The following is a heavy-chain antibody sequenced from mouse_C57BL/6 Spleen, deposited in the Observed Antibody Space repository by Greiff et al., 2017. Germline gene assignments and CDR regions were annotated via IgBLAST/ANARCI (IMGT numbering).Heavy chain of an antibody. CDR3: ARHGHYAMDY. CDR1: GFTFSDYG. V-gene: IGHV5-15*01. Sequence: EVQLQQSGGGLVQPGGSLKLSCAASGFTFSDYGMAWVRQAPRKGPEWVAFISNLAYSIYYADTVTGRFTISRENAKNTLYLEMSSLRSEDTAMYYCARHGHYAMDYWGQGTSVTVSS. J-gene: IGHJ4*01. CDR2: ISNLAYSI.